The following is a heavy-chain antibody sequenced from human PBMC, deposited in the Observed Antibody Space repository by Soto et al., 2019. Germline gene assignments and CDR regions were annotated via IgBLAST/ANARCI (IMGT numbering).Heavy chain of an antibody. CDR3: ARTDSSGWYSTYYYYGMDV. Sequence: PGGSLRLSCAASGFTFSSYWMSWVRQAPGKGLEWVANIKQDGSEKYYVDSVKGRFTISRDSAKNSLYLQMNSLRAEDTAVYYCARTDSSGWYSTYYYYGMDVWGQGTTVTVSS. D-gene: IGHD6-19*01. CDR1: GFTFSSYW. V-gene: IGHV3-7*03. CDR2: IKQDGSEK. J-gene: IGHJ6*02.